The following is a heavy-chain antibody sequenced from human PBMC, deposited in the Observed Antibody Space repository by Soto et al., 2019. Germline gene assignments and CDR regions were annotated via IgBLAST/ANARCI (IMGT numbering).Heavy chain of an antibody. J-gene: IGHJ3*02. CDR1: GDSVTRGNYY. Sequence: SETLSVTWTVSGDSVTRGNYYVSWIRQPPGKGLEWIGHIYYSGSTNYSPSLTSRVTISLDTPNNQSSLKVTSVTAADTAVYYCAREGGSYDSGGYLPRGAFDIWGPGPLVTVSS. CDR2: IYYSGST. CDR3: AREGGSYDSGGYLPRGAFDI. D-gene: IGHD3-22*01. V-gene: IGHV4-61*01.